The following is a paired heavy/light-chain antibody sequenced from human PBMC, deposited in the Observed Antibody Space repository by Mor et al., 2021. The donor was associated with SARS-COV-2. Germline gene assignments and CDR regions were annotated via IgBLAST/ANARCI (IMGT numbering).Heavy chain of an antibody. CDR1: GGSISTSTW. Sequence: QVHLQESGPRLVKPSGTLSLTCAVSGGSISTSTWWNWVRQSPEKGLEWIGEMYHSGFTNFNPSLKSRVTISVDKSKNQFSLKMTSVTAADTAIYYCAGLQTTVTHPDSWGQGTLVTVSS. CDR3: AGLQTTVTHPDS. CDR2: MYHSGFT. D-gene: IGHD4-17*01. J-gene: IGHJ4*02. V-gene: IGHV4-4*02.
Light chain of an antibody. CDR1: SGHRNYA. V-gene: IGLV4-69*02. CDR2: IDTSGSH. J-gene: IGLJ3*02. Sequence: QLVLSQPPSASASLGASVKLTCTLSSGHRNYAIAWHQQQPDKGPRFLLKIDTSGSHSKGDGIPDRFSGSTSGAERYLTISSLQFEDEADYYCQTWGTGIRVFGGGTKVTVL. CDR3: QTWGTGIRV.